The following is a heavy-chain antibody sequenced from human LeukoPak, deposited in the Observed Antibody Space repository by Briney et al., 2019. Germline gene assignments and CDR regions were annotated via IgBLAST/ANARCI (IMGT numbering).Heavy chain of an antibody. J-gene: IGHJ4*02. CDR2: MHYSGTT. Sequence: SETLSLTCTVSGGSISSGNYYWGWIRQPPGKGLEWIGSMHYSGTTYYNPSLKSRVTISVDTSKNQFSLRLTSVTAADTAVYYCAREREQWLPRGGFDYWGQGTLVTVSS. D-gene: IGHD6-19*01. CDR3: AREREQWLPRGGFDY. CDR1: GGSISSGNYY. V-gene: IGHV4-39*07.